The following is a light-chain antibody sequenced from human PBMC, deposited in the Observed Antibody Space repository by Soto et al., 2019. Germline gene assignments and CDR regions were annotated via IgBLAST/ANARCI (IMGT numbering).Light chain of an antibody. CDR2: GVF. CDR3: QQRSHWPRT. J-gene: IGKJ1*01. V-gene: IGKV3-11*01. CDR1: QTGDSQY. Sequence: EMILTQFPGTLSFVAWEKATLSGRASQTGDSQYLAWYQQRPGQAPRLLIHGVFIRATGIPDRFSGSGSGTDFSLTISSLEPEDFAVYYCQQRSHWPRTFGQGTKVDTK.